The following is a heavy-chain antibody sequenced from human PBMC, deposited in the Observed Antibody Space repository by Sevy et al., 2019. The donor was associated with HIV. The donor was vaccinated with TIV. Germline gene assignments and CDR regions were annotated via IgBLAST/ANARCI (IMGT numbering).Heavy chain of an antibody. Sequence: GESLKIPCAASGFTFSSYWMHWVRQAPGKGLVWVSRINSDGSSTSYADSVKGRFTISRDNAKNTLYLQMNSLRAEDTAVYYCARDFWSGYYTRGRDYYYGMDVWGQGTTVTVSS. CDR3: ARDFWSGYYTRGRDYYYGMDV. CDR1: GFTFSSYW. CDR2: INSDGSST. V-gene: IGHV3-74*01. J-gene: IGHJ6*02. D-gene: IGHD3-3*01.